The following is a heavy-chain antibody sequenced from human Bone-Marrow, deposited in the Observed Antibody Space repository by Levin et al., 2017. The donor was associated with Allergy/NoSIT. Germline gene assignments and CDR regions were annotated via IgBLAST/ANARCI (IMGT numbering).Heavy chain of an antibody. CDR3: AKVSCNTNGCQGYAFDS. D-gene: IGHD2-8*01. Sequence: PGESLKISCVASGITLSRNPMAWVRQAPGKGLQWVSTISGSDDATYHADSVKGRFTISRDKSKNTLFLQMNSLRAEDTAIYYCAKVSCNTNGCQGYAFDSWGQGTKVTVSS. J-gene: IGHJ3*02. CDR1: GITLSRNP. CDR2: ISGSDDAT. V-gene: IGHV3-23*01.